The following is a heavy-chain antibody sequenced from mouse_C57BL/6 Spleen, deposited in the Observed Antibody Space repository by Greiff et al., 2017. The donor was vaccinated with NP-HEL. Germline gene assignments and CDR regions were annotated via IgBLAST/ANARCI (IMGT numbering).Heavy chain of an antibody. Sequence: VQLQQSGAELVRPGASVKLSCTASGFNIKDDYMHWVKQRPEQGLEWIGWIDPENGDTEYASKFQGKATITADTSSNTAYLQLSSLTSEDTAVYYCTTSIYYGNYEAYWGQGTLVTVSA. CDR2: IDPENGDT. D-gene: IGHD2-1*01. J-gene: IGHJ3*01. CDR1: GFNIKDDY. CDR3: TTSIYYGNYEAY. V-gene: IGHV14-4*01.